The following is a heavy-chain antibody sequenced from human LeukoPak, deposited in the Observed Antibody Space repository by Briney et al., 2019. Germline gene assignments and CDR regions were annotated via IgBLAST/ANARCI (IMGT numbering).Heavy chain of an antibody. V-gene: IGHV3-7*01. J-gene: IGHJ2*01. CDR2: IKQDGSEK. D-gene: IGHD3-9*01. CDR1: GFTFSSNW. CDR3: ARVLYDILTGYPWYFDL. Sequence: GGSLRLSCSASGFTFSSNWMSWVRQAPGKGLEWVANIKQDGSEKYYVDSVKGRFTISRDNAKNSLYLKMNSLRAEDTAVYYCARVLYDILTGYPWYFDLWGRGTLVTVSS.